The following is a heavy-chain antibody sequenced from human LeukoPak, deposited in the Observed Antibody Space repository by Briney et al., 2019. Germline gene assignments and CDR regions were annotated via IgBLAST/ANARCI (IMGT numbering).Heavy chain of an antibody. Sequence: GGSLRLSCAASGFTISTYTMNWVRQAPGKGLEWVSSITSSSSYIYYADSVKGRFTISRDNAKNSLYLQMNSLRVEDTAVYYCASPGAARDYHYNYMDVWGKGTTVTVAS. CDR2: ITSSSSYI. V-gene: IGHV3-21*01. CDR1: GFTISTYT. CDR3: ASPGAARDYHYNYMDV. J-gene: IGHJ6*03. D-gene: IGHD6-6*01.